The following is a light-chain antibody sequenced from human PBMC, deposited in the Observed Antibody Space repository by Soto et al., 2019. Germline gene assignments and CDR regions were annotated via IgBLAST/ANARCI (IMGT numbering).Light chain of an antibody. CDR3: QSFDSSLPWV. CDR2: NND. J-gene: IGLJ3*02. V-gene: IGLV1-40*01. Sequence: QSVLTQPPSVSGAPGQRVTISCTGSSSNIGAGYDVHWYQHLPGTAPKLLIFNNDHRPSGVPDRFSGSKSGTSASLAIAGLQAEDEGDYYCQSFDSSLPWVFGGGTKLTVL. CDR1: SSNIGAGYD.